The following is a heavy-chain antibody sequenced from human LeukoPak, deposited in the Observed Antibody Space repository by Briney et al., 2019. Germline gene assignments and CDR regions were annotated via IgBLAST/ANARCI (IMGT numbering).Heavy chain of an antibody. D-gene: IGHD5-12*01. CDR2: INPSGGST. CDR1: GYTFTGYY. J-gene: IGHJ5*02. Sequence: ASVKVSCKASGYTFTGYYMHWVRQAPGQGLEWMGIINPSGGSTSYAQKFQGRVAMTRDTSTSTVYMELSSLRSEDTAVYYCARSGYSGYKNNWFDPWGQGTLVTVSS. CDR3: ARSGYSGYKNNWFDP. V-gene: IGHV1-46*01.